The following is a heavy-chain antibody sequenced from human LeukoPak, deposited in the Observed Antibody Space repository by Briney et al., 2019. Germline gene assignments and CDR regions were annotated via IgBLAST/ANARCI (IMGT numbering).Heavy chain of an antibody. J-gene: IGHJ5*02. D-gene: IGHD6-13*01. CDR1: GGSISSYY. CDR3: ARDYGSSSFGWFDP. CDR2: IYTSGST. Sequence: PSETLSLTCTVSGGSISSYYWSWIRQPAGKGLEWIGRIYTSGSTNYNPSLKSRVTMSVDTSKNQFSLKLSSVTAADTAVYYCARDYGSSSFGWFDPWGQGTLVTVSS. V-gene: IGHV4-4*07.